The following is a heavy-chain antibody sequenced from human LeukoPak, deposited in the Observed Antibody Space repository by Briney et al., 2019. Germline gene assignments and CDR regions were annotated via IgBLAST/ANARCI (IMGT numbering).Heavy chain of an antibody. Sequence: ASVKVSCKASGYTFTNYHIAWVRQAPGQGLEWMGWVSTNDGNTVYAQRLQGRVTMTTDTSTSVAYMELRSLTSDDTAVYYCTKAPPGMAMMTDYWGQGTLVTVSS. V-gene: IGHV1-18*01. CDR1: GYTFTNYH. J-gene: IGHJ4*02. CDR2: VSTNDGNT. CDR3: TKAPPGMAMMTDY. D-gene: IGHD5-12*01.